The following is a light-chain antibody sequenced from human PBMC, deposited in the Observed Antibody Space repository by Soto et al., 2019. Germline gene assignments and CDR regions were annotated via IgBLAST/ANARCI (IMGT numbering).Light chain of an antibody. J-gene: IGKJ1*01. CDR1: QSLSSSF. CDR3: QQYDGSPRT. CDR2: DAS. Sequence: EIVLTQSPGTLSMSPGERATLSCRASQSLSSSFLAWYQQKPGQAPRLLISDASSRAAGIPDRFSGSGSGTDFTLTITRLEPEDFAVYHCQQYDGSPRTFGQGTKVDIK. V-gene: IGKV3-20*01.